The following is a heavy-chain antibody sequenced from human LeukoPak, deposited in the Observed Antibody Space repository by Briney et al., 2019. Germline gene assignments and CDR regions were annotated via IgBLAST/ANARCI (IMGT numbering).Heavy chain of an antibody. CDR3: ARGYSSSWYVRPGGWFDP. CDR1: GGSISSNNW. Sequence: PSETLSLTSAVSGGSISSNNWWSWVRQPPGKGLEWIGEIYHSGNANYNPSLKTRVTMSVDKSKNQFSLILSSVTAADTAVYYCARGYSSSWYVRPGGWFDPWGQGTLVTVSS. CDR2: IYHSGNA. D-gene: IGHD6-13*01. V-gene: IGHV4-4*02. J-gene: IGHJ5*02.